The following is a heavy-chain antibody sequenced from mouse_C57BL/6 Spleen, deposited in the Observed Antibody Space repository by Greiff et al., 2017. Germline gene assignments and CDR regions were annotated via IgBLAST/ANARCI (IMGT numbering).Heavy chain of an antibody. J-gene: IGHJ3*01. CDR3: ASEGLLSSTWFAY. Sequence: QVQLKQPGAELVKPGASVKLSCKASGYTFTSYWMHWVKQRPGQGLEWIGMIHPNSGSTNYNEKFKSKATLTVDKSSSTAYMQLSSLTSEDSAVYYCASEGLLSSTWFAYWGQGTLVTVSA. CDR2: IHPNSGST. D-gene: IGHD2-1*01. V-gene: IGHV1-64*01. CDR1: GYTFTSYW.